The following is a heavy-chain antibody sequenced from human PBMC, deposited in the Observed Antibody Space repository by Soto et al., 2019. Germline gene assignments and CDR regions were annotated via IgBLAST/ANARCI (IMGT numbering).Heavy chain of an antibody. Sequence: QVQLVESGGGVVQPGESLRLSCAASGFTFSTYAMHWVRQTPGKGLEWVAAISADGTYKNHVDSVKGRLTISRDNSKNTLYLQMNSLRPEDTAVYYCARQGGSFGVWYFDFWGQGSLVSVSS. CDR1: GFTFSTYA. CDR3: ARQGGSFGVWYFDF. CDR2: ISADGTYK. J-gene: IGHJ4*02. D-gene: IGHD2-15*01. V-gene: IGHV3-30*03.